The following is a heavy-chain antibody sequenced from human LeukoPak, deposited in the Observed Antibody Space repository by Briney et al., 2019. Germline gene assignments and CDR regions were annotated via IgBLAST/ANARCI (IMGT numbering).Heavy chain of an antibody. CDR3: ASGTVGNYALDY. CDR2: IGTSSNNI. CDR1: GLTFSRYN. D-gene: IGHD1-7*01. J-gene: IGHJ4*02. Sequence: GGSLRLSCAASGLTFSRYNMNWVRQAPGKGLEWVSSIGTSSNNIYYTASVKGRFTISRDNAKNSLYLQVDSLRVEDTAVYFCASGTVGNYALDYWGQGTLVTVSS. V-gene: IGHV3-21*01.